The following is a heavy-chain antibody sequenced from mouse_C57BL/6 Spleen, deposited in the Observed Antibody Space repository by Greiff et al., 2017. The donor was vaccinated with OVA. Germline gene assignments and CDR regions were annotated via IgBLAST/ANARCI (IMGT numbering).Heavy chain of an antibody. V-gene: IGHV5-17*01. D-gene: IGHD1-1*01. CDR1: GFTFSDYG. CDR2: ISSGSSTI. CDR3: ARTPYYYGSINWYFDV. J-gene: IGHJ1*03. Sequence: DVMLVESGGGLVKPGGSLKLSCAASGFTFSDYGMHWVRQAPEKGLEWVAYISSGSSTIYYADTVKGRFTISRDNAKNTLFLQMTSLRSEDTAMYYCARTPYYYGSINWYFDVWGTGTTVTVSS.